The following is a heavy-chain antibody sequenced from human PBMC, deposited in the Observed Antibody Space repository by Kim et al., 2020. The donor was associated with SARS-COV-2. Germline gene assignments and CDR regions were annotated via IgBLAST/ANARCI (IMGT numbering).Heavy chain of an antibody. V-gene: IGHV3-49*03. CDR1: GFTFGDYA. CDR3: TTLPVAGRTLDYYYGMDV. Sequence: GGSLRLSCTASGFTFGDYAMSWFRQAPGKGLEWVGFIRSKAYGGTTEYAASVKGRFTISRDDSKRIAYLQMNSLKTEDTAVYYCTTLPVAGRTLDYYYGMDVWGQGTTVTVSS. J-gene: IGHJ6*02. CDR2: IRSKAYGGTT. D-gene: IGHD6-19*01.